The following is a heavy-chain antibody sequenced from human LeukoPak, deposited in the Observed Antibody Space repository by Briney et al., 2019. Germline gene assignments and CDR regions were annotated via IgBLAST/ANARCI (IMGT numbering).Heavy chain of an antibody. CDR2: IWYDGSNK. CDR3: ARGTRSGWYGGYYFDY. CDR1: GFTFSSYG. V-gene: IGHV3-33*01. D-gene: IGHD6-19*01. J-gene: IGHJ4*02. Sequence: GGSLRLSCAASGFTFSSYGMHWVRQAPGKGLEWVAVIWYDGSNKYYADSVKGRFTISRDNSKNTLYLQMNSLRAEDTAVYYCARGTRSGWYGGYYFDYRGQGTLVTVSS.